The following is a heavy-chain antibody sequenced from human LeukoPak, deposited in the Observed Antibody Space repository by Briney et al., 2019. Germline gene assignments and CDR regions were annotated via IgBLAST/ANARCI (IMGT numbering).Heavy chain of an antibody. V-gene: IGHV3-30*18. CDR3: VKDRGSGSYPSPLFDN. CDR1: GFIFSSYG. J-gene: IGHJ4*02. Sequence: QTGRSLRLSCAASGFIFSSYGMHWVRQAPGKGLEWVAVISYDESNKYYAESVKGRFTISRDNYKNTLYLQMNSLRAEDTAVYYCVKDRGSGSYPSPLFDNWGQGTLVTVSS. CDR2: ISYDESNK. D-gene: IGHD3-10*01.